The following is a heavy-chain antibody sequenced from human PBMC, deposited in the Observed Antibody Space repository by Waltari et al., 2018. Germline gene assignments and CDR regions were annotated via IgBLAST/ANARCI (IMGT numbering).Heavy chain of an antibody. D-gene: IGHD3-3*01. CDR2: ISYSGTT. CDR3: ARVDTIFGVVPHADAFDI. Sequence: QVHLQESGPGLAKPSQTLSLTCSVSGASINSGDYYWSWIRQPPGKGLEWIGYISYSGTTYYPPSLKSRVGISLDTAKNDFSLEVRSVTAADTAMYYCARVDTIFGVVPHADAFDIWGQGTMVTVAS. V-gene: IGHV4-30-4*08. J-gene: IGHJ3*02. CDR1: GASINSGDYY.